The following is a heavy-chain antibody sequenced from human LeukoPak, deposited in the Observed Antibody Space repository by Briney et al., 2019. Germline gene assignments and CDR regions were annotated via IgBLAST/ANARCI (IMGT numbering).Heavy chain of an antibody. Sequence: PSETLSLTRTVSVGSISSDYWSWIRHPPGKGLEWIGYIYYSGSTNYNPSLKSRVTISVDTSMNQFSLKLSSVTAADTAVYYCARDFNYDSSGYYYRGGAFDIWGQGTMVTVSS. D-gene: IGHD3-22*01. CDR2: IYYSGST. V-gene: IGHV4-59*01. CDR3: ARDFNYDSSGYYYRGGAFDI. CDR1: VGSISSDY. J-gene: IGHJ3*02.